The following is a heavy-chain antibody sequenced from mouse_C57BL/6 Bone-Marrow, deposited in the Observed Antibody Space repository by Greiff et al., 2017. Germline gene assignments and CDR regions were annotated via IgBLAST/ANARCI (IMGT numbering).Heavy chain of an antibody. D-gene: IGHD1-1*01. V-gene: IGHV1-80*01. J-gene: IGHJ2*01. CDR2: IYPGDGDT. Sequence: QVQLQQSGAELVKPGASVKISCKASGYAFSSYWMNWVKQRPGKGLEWIGQIYPGDGDTNYNGKFKGKATLTADKSSSTAYMQLSSLTSEDSAVXFCARGFSTTVVATRDYWGQGTTLTVSS. CDR1: GYAFSSYW. CDR3: ARGFSTTVVATRDY.